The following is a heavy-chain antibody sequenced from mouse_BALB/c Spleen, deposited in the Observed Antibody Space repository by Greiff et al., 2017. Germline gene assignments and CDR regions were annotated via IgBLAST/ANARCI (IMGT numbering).Heavy chain of an antibody. CDR3: TRGGLKSFGY. D-gene: IGHD1-3*01. CDR1: GYTFTSYW. V-gene: IGHV1-69*02. CDR2: IYPSDSYT. J-gene: IGHJ2*01. Sequence: VQLQQPGAELVRPGASVKLSCKASGYTFTSYWINWVKQRPGQGLEWIGNIYPSDSYTNYNQKFKDKATLTVDKSSSTAYMQLSSPTSEDSAVYYCTRGGLKSFGYWGQGTTLTVSS.